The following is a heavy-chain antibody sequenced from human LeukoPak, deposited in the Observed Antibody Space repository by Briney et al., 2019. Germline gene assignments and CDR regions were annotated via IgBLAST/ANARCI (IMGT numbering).Heavy chain of an antibody. Sequence: GGSLRLSCAASGFTFSTYSMSWVRQAPGRGLQWVAAISGSGGKTYYADSVKGRFTISRDNSKKPLYLQIDSLRAEDTAVYYCARNAMVPSWGQGTLVTVSS. D-gene: IGHD3-10*01. V-gene: IGHV3-23*01. J-gene: IGHJ4*02. CDR3: ARNAMVPS. CDR1: GFTFSTYS. CDR2: ISGSGGKT.